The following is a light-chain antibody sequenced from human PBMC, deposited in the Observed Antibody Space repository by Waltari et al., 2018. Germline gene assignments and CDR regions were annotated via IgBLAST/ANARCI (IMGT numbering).Light chain of an antibody. CDR2: KNN. J-gene: IGLJ3*02. V-gene: IGLV3-25*03. Sequence: SHELTQPPSVSVSPGKTARITCSGDVVATQYTSWYQQNPGQDPVLVMFKNNERPSGIPERFFGSRSETTVTLMIIGAQEEDEADYYCQSSDITGTYGVFGGGTKLTVL. CDR1: VVATQY. CDR3: QSSDITGTYGV.